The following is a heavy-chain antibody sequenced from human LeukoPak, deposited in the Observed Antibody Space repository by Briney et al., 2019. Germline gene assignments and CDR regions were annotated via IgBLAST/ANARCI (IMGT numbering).Heavy chain of an antibody. CDR2: INPNSGGT. CDR1: GYTFTGYY. D-gene: IGHD2-2*02. Sequence: ASVTVSCKASGYTFTGYYMHWARQAPGQGLEWMGWINPNSGGTNYAQKFQGRVTMTRDTSISTAYMELGRLRSDDTAVYYCAKIVVPAAIDAFDIWGQGTMVTVSS. V-gene: IGHV1-2*02. J-gene: IGHJ3*02. CDR3: AKIVVPAAIDAFDI.